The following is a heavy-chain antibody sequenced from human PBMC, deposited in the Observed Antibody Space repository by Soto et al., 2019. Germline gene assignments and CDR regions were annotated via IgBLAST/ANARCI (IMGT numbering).Heavy chain of an antibody. D-gene: IGHD5-18*01. CDR3: AREKEGVHLWLSY. J-gene: IGHJ4*02. Sequence: ASVKVSCKASGYTFTSYAIHWVRQAPGQRLEWMGWINAGNGNTKYSQKFQGRVTITRDTSASTAYMELSSLRSEDTAVYYCAREKEGVHLWLSYWGQGTLVTVSS. CDR2: INAGNGNT. CDR1: GYTFTSYA. V-gene: IGHV1-3*01.